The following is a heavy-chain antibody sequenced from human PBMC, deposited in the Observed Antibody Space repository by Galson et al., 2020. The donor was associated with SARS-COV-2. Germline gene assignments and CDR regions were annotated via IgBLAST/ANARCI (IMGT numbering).Heavy chain of an antibody. V-gene: IGHV3-30*04. CDR2: ISYDGSNK. CDR3: ARVTKQQLAGGIDY. D-gene: IGHD6-13*01. Sequence: GGSLRLSCAASGFTFSSYAMHWVRQAPGKGLEWVAVISYDGSNKYYADSVKGRFTISRDNSKNTLYLQMNSLRAEDTAVYYCARVTKQQLAGGIDYWGQGTLVTVSS. CDR1: GFTFSSYA. J-gene: IGHJ4*02.